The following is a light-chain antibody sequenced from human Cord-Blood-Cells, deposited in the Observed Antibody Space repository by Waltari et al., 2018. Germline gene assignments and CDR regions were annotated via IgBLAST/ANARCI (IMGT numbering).Light chain of an antibody. CDR2: DDS. V-gene: IGLV3-21*03. CDR3: QVWDSRSDHPV. J-gene: IGLJ2*01. Sequence: SYVLTQPPSVSVAPGKTARITCGGNNIGSKSVHWYQQKPGQAPVLVVYDDSDRPSGSPGRCSGSNSGNTATLTISRVEAGDEADYYCQVWDSRSDHPVFGGGTKLTVL. CDR1: NIGSKS.